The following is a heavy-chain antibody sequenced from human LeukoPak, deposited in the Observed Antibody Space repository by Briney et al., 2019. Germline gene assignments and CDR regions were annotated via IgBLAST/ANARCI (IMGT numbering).Heavy chain of an antibody. Sequence: SETLSLTCAVYGGSFSGYYWSWIRQPPGKGLEWIGEINHSGSTNYNPSLKSRVTISVDTSKNQFSLKLSSVTAADTAVYYCARLVQQWLVPYYFDYWGQGTLVTVSS. CDR1: GGSFSGYY. D-gene: IGHD6-19*01. CDR3: ARLVQQWLVPYYFDY. J-gene: IGHJ4*02. V-gene: IGHV4-34*01. CDR2: INHSGST.